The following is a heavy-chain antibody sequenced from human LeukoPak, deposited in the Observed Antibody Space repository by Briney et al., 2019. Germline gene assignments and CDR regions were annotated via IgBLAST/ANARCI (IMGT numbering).Heavy chain of an antibody. CDR2: ISGSGGST. D-gene: IGHD2-21*01. CDR1: GFTVNSNY. J-gene: IGHJ4*02. CDR3: TRDSIYYYIDY. V-gene: IGHV3-23*01. Sequence: PGGSLRLSCAASGFTVNSNYMSWVRQAPGKGLEWVSAISGSGGSTYYADSVKGRFTISRDNSKNTLYLQMNSLRAEDTAVYYCTRDSIYYYIDYWGQGTLVTVSS.